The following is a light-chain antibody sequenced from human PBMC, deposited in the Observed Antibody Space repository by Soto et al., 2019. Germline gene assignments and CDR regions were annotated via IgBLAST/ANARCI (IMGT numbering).Light chain of an antibody. J-gene: IGLJ1*01. V-gene: IGLV2-8*01. CDR3: SSYAGSNNLYV. CDR1: SSDIGVYNY. CDR2: EVS. Sequence: QSALTQPPSASGSPGQSVTISCTGTSSDIGVYNYVSWYQQHPGKAPKLMIYEVSERPSGVADRFSGSKSGNTASLTVSGLQTEDEADYYCSSYAGSNNLYVFGTGTKLTVL.